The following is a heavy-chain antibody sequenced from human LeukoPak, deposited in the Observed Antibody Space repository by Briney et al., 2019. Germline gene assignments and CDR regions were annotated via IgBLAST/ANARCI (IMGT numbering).Heavy chain of an antibody. J-gene: IGHJ6*03. CDR1: GFTFSSYS. Sequence: GGSLRLSCAASGFTFSSYSMNWVRQAPGKGLEWVSSISSSSSYIYYADSVKGRFTISRDNAKNSLYLQMNSLRAEDTAVYYCASSEPTYYYYYMDVWGKGTTVTVSS. V-gene: IGHV3-21*01. CDR2: ISSSSSYI. CDR3: ASSEPTYYYYYMDV. D-gene: IGHD1-14*01.